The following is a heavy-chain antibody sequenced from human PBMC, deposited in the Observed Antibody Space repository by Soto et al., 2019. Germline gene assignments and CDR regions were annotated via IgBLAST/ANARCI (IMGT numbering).Heavy chain of an antibody. D-gene: IGHD6-13*01. V-gene: IGHV1-69*13. CDR3: VRAAAGRQYYYYGMDV. J-gene: IGHJ6*02. CDR2: IIPIFGTA. Sequence: SVKVSCKVSGGTFSSYAISWVRQAPGQGLEWMGGIIPIFGTANYAQKFQGRVTITADESTSTAYMELSSLRSEDTAVYYCVRAAAGRQYYYYGMDVWGQGTTVTVSS. CDR1: GGTFSSYA.